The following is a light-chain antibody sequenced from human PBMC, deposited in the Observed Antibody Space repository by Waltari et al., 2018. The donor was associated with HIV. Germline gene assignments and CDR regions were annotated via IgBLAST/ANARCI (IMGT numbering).Light chain of an antibody. J-gene: IGLJ1*01. CDR3: AAWDDTLNGVV. Sequence: QSVLTQPPSVSEAPRQRVTISCSGTNSNISNNAVNWYQQLPGKAPNLLIYYDNLLSSGVSDRFSGSKSGAAAYLAISGLQAEEEADYYCAAWDDTLNGVVFGSGTRVTVL. V-gene: IGLV1-36*01. CDR2: YDN. CDR1: NSNISNNA.